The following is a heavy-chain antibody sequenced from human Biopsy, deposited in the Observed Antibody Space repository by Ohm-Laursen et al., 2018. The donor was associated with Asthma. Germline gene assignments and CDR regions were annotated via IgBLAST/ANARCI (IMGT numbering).Heavy chain of an antibody. J-gene: IGHJ4*02. CDR3: ARDGTDMNEAMPKDY. CDR2: ISSSSSYI. D-gene: IGHD2-2*01. CDR1: GFTFSSCS. V-gene: IGHV3-21*01. Sequence: SLRLSCAASGFTFSSCSMNWVRQAPGKGLEWVSSISSSSSYIYYADSVKGRFTISRDNAKNSLYLQMNSLRAEDTAVYYCARDGTDMNEAMPKDYWGQGTLVTVS.